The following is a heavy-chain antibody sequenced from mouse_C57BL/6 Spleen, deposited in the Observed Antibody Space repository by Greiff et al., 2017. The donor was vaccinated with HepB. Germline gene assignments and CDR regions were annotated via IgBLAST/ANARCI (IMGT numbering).Heavy chain of an antibody. CDR1: GYTFTSYW. Sequence: QVHVKQSGAELVKPGASVKMSCKASGYTFTSYWITWVKQRPGQGLEWIGDIYPGSGSTNYNEKFKSKATLTVDTSSSTAYMQLSSLTSEDSAVYYCARRGRNSYFDYWGQGTTLTVSS. V-gene: IGHV1-55*01. CDR2: IYPGSGST. J-gene: IGHJ2*01. CDR3: ARRGRNSYFDY.